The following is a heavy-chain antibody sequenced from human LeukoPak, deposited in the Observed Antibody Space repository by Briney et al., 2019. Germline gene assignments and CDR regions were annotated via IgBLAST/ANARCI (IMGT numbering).Heavy chain of an antibody. Sequence: KPSETLSLTCTVSGGSMSSYYWSWIRQPPGKGLEWIGYIYYSGSTKYNPSLKSQVTISVDTSKNQFSLKLSSVTAADTAVYYCARGARAGYNLEPFDYWGQGTLVTVSS. CDR2: IYYSGST. CDR3: ARGARAGYNLEPFDY. D-gene: IGHD5-24*01. CDR1: GGSMSSYY. V-gene: IGHV4-59*08. J-gene: IGHJ4*02.